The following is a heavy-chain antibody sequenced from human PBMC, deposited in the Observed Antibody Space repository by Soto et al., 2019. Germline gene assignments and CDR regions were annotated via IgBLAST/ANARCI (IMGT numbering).Heavy chain of an antibody. Sequence: QMQLQESGPGLVKPSGTLSLTCGVSGGSISSSKWWTWVRQPPGQGPGWIGEIYHSGSTNYNPSLTSRVTISLDKSKNQFSLTLTSVTAADTAVYYCASQDYSSSTDASFLVNGYFDLWGRGILVTVSS. D-gene: IGHD6-6*01. V-gene: IGHV4-4*02. J-gene: IGHJ2*01. CDR1: GGSISSSKW. CDR2: IYHSGST. CDR3: ASQDYSSSTDASFLVNGYFDL.